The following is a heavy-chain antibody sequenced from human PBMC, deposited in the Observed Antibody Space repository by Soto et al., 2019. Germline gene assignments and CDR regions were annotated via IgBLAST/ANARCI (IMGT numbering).Heavy chain of an antibody. Sequence: PSETLSLTCTVSGGSISSGDYYWSWIRQPPGKGLEWIGYIYYSGSTYYNPSLKSRVTISVDTSKNQFSLQLSSVTAADTAVYFCAREDDGDDRDYYGLDVWGQGTLVTVSS. CDR3: AREDDGDDRDYYGLDV. J-gene: IGHJ4*02. CDR1: GGSISSGDYY. V-gene: IGHV4-30-4*01. D-gene: IGHD3-10*01. CDR2: IYYSGST.